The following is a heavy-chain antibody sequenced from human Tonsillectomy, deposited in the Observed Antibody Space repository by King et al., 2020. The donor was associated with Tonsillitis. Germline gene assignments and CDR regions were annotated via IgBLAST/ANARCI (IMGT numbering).Heavy chain of an antibody. J-gene: IGHJ4*02. CDR1: GFTFSSYG. D-gene: IGHD3-16*01. CDR2: IWYDGSNK. Sequence: QLVQSGGGVVQPGRSLRLSCAASGFTFSSYGMHWVRQAPGKGLEWVAVIWYDGSNKYYADSVKGRFTISRDNSKNTLYLQMNSLRAEDTAVYYCARDWGSYGKICQVDYWGQGTLVTVSS. V-gene: IGHV3-33*01. CDR3: ARDWGSYGKICQVDY.